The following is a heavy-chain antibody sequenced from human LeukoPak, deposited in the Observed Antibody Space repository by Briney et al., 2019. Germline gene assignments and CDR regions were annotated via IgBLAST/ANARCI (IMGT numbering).Heavy chain of an antibody. D-gene: IGHD3-22*01. CDR2: IIPIFDTT. V-gene: IGHV1-69*06. CDR1: GGTFSNYA. CDR3: ARDYGDDSRGYGYYFDY. J-gene: IGHJ4*02. Sequence: ASVKVSCKASGGTFSNYAFSWVRQAPGQGLEWMGGIIPIFDTTYYAQKLQGRVTITADKSASTAYMELSSLRSEDTAMYYCARDYGDDSRGYGYYFDYWGQGTLVTVSS.